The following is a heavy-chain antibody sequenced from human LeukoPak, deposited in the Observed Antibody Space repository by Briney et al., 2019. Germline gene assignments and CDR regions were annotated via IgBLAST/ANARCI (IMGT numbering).Heavy chain of an antibody. J-gene: IGHJ6*02. CDR3: ARWSGGSDWLYHYGMDV. V-gene: IGHV1-18*01. CDR2: ISGYNGKT. CDR1: GYTYTNYG. D-gene: IGHD6-19*01. Sequence: ASVTVSCKSSGYTYTNYGISWVRQAPGQGLEWMGWISGYNGKTNYAQNLQGRVTVTTDTSTSTAYMELRSLRSDDTAVYYCARWSGGSDWLYHYGMDVWGQGTTVTVSS.